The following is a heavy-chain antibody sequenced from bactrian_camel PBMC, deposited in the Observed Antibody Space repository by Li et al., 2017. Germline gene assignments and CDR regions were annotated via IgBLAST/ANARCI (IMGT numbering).Heavy chain of an antibody. J-gene: IGHJ4*01. D-gene: IGHD8*01. CDR3: VTPSWSQFIY. V-gene: IGHV3S55*01. Sequence: HVQLVESGGGAVQTGGSLRLTCTAVGLTFEGGNQGWYRETPGNEFELVSSIAPDGSRWYADSVKGRITISRDNAKNTVSLQMNSLKSEDAALYYCVTPSWSQFIYWGQGTQVTVS. CDR1: GLTFEGGN. CDR2: IAPDGSR.